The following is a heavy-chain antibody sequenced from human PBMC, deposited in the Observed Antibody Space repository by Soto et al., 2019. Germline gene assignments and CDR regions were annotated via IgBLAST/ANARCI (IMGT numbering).Heavy chain of an antibody. Sequence: PGGSLRLSCAASGFTFSAYAMSWVRQAPGKGLEWVSVIYSGGSTYYADSVKGRFTISRDNSKNTLYLQMNSLRAEDTAVYYCARERRNSSGWSYYYYYYGMDVWGQGTTVTVSS. CDR2: IYSGGST. D-gene: IGHD6-19*01. V-gene: IGHV3-53*01. CDR1: GFTFSAYA. J-gene: IGHJ6*02. CDR3: ARERRNSSGWSYYYYYYGMDV.